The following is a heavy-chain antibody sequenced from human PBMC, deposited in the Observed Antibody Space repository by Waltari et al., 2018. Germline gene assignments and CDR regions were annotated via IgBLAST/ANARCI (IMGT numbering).Heavy chain of an antibody. J-gene: IGHJ6*02. CDR1: GFTFSDYA. CDR3: AKELERKPYYYYGWDV. V-gene: IGHV3-23*01. CDR2: SSNSDDTT. Sequence: EMHLLESGGSLAQPGESLRLSCAASGFTFSDYAMAWVRQAPGNGLEWVSTSSNSDDTTYYAESVKGRFTISRDNSKSTLFLQMNSLRADDTAIYYCAKELERKPYYYYGWDVWGQGTTVTVSS. D-gene: IGHD1-1*01.